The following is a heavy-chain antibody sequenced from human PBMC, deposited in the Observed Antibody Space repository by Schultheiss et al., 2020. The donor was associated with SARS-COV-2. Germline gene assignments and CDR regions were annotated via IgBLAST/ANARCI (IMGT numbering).Heavy chain of an antibody. J-gene: IGHJ4*02. D-gene: IGHD4-17*01. CDR1: GFTFSSYA. CDR2: INKDATTT. CDR3: ARAMNDYGDYGEY. V-gene: IGHV3-74*03. Sequence: GGSLRLSCAASGFTFSSYAMSWVRQAPGKGLEWVSRINKDATTTAYADSVKGRFTISRDNAANTLYLQMNDLRAEDTAVYYCARAMNDYGDYGEYWGRGAPVTVSS.